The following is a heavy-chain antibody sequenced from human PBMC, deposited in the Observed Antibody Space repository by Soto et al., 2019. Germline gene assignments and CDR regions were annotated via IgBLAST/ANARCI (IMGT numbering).Heavy chain of an antibody. J-gene: IGHJ4*02. D-gene: IGHD3-9*01. CDR1: GFTFSCCG. Sequence: QVQLVESGGGVVQPGRSLRLSCAASGFTFSCCGMHWVRQAPGKGLEWVAIISSDGTNKYYADSVKGRFTISRDNSKTTLYLQMDSLRADDTAVYFGAKEGLLTGYEPDYWGQGNLVTVSS. CDR3: AKEGLLTGYEPDY. V-gene: IGHV3-30*18. CDR2: ISSDGTNK.